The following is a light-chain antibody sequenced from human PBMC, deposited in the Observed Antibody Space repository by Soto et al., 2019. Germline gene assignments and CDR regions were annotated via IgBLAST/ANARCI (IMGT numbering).Light chain of an antibody. J-gene: IGLJ3*02. CDR1: SSDVGGYNY. V-gene: IGLV2-14*01. CDR3: SSYTSSSRV. Sequence: QSVLTQPASVSGSPGQSITISCTGTSSDVGGYNYVSWYQQHPGKAPKLMIYDVSNRPSGVSNRFSGSKSGNTASLTISGLQAEDEAAYYCSSYTSSSRVFGGGTKVTVL. CDR2: DVS.